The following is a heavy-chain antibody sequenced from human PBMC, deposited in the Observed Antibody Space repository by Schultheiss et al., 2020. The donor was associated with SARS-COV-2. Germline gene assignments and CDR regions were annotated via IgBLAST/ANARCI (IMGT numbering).Heavy chain of an antibody. CDR3: AKQYYYGSFFDY. CDR1: GLTFSSYW. D-gene: IGHD3-22*01. CDR2: IKQDGSEK. V-gene: IGHV3-7*01. Sequence: WGSLRLSCAASGLTFSSYWMSWVRQAPGKGLEWVANIKQDGSEKYYVDSVKGRFTISRDNAKNSLYLQMNSLRAEDTAVYYCAKQYYYGSFFDYWGQGTLVTVSS. J-gene: IGHJ4*02.